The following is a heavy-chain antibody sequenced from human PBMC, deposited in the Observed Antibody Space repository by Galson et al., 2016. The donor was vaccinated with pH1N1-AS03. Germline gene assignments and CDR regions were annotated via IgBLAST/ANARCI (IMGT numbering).Heavy chain of an antibody. CDR1: GDPMSGNY. Sequence: TLSLTCTVSGDPMSGNYWNWIRQLPGKGLEWMGYIHFSGSTIYNPSLRGRVTMSIDRSKTQFSLKLTSATTADTDLYFCVRQWNKYHRNAFDLWDEGTMVTVSS. CDR2: IHFSGST. D-gene: IGHD6-19*01. CDR3: VRQWNKYHRNAFDL. V-gene: IGHV4-59*03. J-gene: IGHJ3*01.